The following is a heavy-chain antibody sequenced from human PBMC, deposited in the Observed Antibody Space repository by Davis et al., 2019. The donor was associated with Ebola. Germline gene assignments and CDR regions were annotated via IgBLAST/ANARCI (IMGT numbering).Heavy chain of an antibody. CDR2: MWYDGSNK. D-gene: IGHD4-17*01. CDR1: GFTFSRNW. Sequence: GESLKISCAASGFTFSRNWMTWVRQAPGKGLEWVAGMWYDGSNKYYADSVKGRFTISRDNAKNTLYLQMNSLRAEDTALYYCAKDKTTVTQYWYFDLWGRGTLVTVSS. J-gene: IGHJ2*01. CDR3: AKDKTTVTQYWYFDL. V-gene: IGHV3-30*02.